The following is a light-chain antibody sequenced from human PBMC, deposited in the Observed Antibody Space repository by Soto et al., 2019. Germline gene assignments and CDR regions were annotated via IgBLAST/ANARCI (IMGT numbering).Light chain of an antibody. CDR3: QQYNNWPFT. CDR1: QSVGGY. J-gene: IGKJ3*01. V-gene: IGKV3-11*01. Sequence: EIVLTQSPATLSLSPGERATLSCRASQSVGGYLDWYQQKPGQAPRLLIYDASNRASGIPARFSGSGSGTDFTLTISSLEPEDLAVYYCQQYNNWPFTFGPGTKVDIK. CDR2: DAS.